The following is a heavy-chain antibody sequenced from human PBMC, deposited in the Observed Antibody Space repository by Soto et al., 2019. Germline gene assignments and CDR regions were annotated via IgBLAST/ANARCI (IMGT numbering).Heavy chain of an antibody. CDR1: GGTFSSYT. CDR3: ALTTAPDGSGAAFDI. Sequence: WASVKVSCKASGGTFSSYTISWVRQAPGQGLEWMGRIIPILGIANYAQKFQGRVTITADKSTSTAYMELSSLRSEDTAVYYCALTTAPDGSGAAFDIWGQGTMVTVSS. V-gene: IGHV1-69*02. CDR2: IIPILGIA. D-gene: IGHD3-10*01. J-gene: IGHJ3*02.